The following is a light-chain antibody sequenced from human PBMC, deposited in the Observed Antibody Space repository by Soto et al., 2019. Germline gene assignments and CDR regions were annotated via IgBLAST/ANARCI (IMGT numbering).Light chain of an antibody. J-gene: IGKJ3*01. CDR2: AAS. CDR3: QKYNSAPFT. V-gene: IGKV1-27*01. CDR1: QSISNS. Sequence: DIQMTQFPSSLSASVGDRVTITCRASQSISNSLAWFQQKPGKVPKLLIYAASTLHSGVPSRFSGSGAATDFPLTISSLQPGDVATYYCQKYNSAPFTFGPGTKVDIK.